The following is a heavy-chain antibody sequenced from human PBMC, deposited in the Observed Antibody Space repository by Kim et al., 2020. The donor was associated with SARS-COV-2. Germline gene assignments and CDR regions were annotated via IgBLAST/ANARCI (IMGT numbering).Heavy chain of an antibody. J-gene: IGHJ6*02. CDR3: ASYSYCGGDCYSSQYYYYYYGMDV. D-gene: IGHD2-21*02. CDR2: INAGNGNT. CDR1: GYTFTSYA. V-gene: IGHV1-3*01. Sequence: ASVKVSCKASGYTFTSYAMHWVRQAPGQRLEWMGWINAGNGNTKYSQKFQGRVTITRDTSASTAYMELSSLRSEDTAVYYCASYSYCGGDCYSSQYYYYYYGMDVWGQGTTVTVSS.